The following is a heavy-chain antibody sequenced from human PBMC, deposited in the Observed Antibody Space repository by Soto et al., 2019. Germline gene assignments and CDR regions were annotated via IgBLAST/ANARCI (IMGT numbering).Heavy chain of an antibody. CDR3: ARHRLNFDSGGAYHHGMAV. V-gene: IGHV4-4*02. CDR2: VHHGGNT. D-gene: IGHD3-22*01. Sequence: QMQLQESGPGLVRPSGTLSLTCAVSGVSISSSKWWSWVRQPPGKGLEWIGDVHHGGNTNYSPSLESRVSISIDKNKNFFSLKMWSVTAADTAVNFCARHRLNFDSGGAYHHGMAVLGQGTTVTVSS. CDR1: GVSISSSKW. J-gene: IGHJ6*02.